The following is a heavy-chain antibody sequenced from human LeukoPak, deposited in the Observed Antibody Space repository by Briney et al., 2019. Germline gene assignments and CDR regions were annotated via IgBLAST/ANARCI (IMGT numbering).Heavy chain of an antibody. CDR3: AKEEYCGGDCYAHLLYFYYYYGMDV. D-gene: IGHD2-21*02. Sequence: GGSLRLSCAASGFTFSSYAMSWVRQAPGKGLEWVSAISGSGGSTYYADSVKGRFTISRDNSKNTLYLQMNSLRAEDTVVYYCAKEEYCGGDCYAHLLYFYYYYGMDVWGQGTTVTVSS. CDR1: GFTFSSYA. V-gene: IGHV3-23*01. CDR2: ISGSGGST. J-gene: IGHJ6*02.